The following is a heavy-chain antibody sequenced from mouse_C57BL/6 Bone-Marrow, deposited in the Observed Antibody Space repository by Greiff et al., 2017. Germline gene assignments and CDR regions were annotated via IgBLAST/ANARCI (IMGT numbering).Heavy chain of an antibody. CDR3: ARQGYYGSSTAY. D-gene: IGHD1-1*01. CDR2: ISSGGSYT. V-gene: IGHV5-6*01. J-gene: IGHJ3*01. Sequence: EVQLVESGGDLVKPGGSLKLSCAASGFTFSSYGMSWVRQTPDKRLEWVATISSGGSYTYYPDSVKGRFTISRDNAKNTLYLQMSSLKSEDTAMYYCARQGYYGSSTAYWGQGTLVTVSA. CDR1: GFTFSSYG.